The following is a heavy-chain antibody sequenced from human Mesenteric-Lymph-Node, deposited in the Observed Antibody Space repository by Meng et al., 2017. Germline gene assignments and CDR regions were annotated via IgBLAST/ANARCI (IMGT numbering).Heavy chain of an antibody. V-gene: IGHV1-69*13. CDR2: IIPIFGTA. J-gene: IGHJ4*02. CDR3: ASQAYNDYYFDY. Sequence: SVKVSCKASGYTFTGYYMHWVRQAPGQGLEWMGGIIPIFGTANYAQKFQGRVTITADESTSTAYMELTTLTYDDTAVYYCASQAYNDYYFDYWGQGTLVTVSS. D-gene: IGHD4/OR15-4a*01. CDR1: GYTFTGYY.